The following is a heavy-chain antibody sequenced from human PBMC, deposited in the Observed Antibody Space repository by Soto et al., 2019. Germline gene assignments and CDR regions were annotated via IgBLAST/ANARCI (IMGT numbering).Heavy chain of an antibody. CDR3: ARGSLVTGDYYYYYMDV. D-gene: IGHD2-21*02. V-gene: IGHV4-39*01. J-gene: IGHJ6*03. CDR1: GGSISSSSYY. Sequence: SETLSLTCTVSGGSISSSSYYWGWIRQPPGKGLEWIGSIYYSGSTYYNPSLKSRVTISVDTSKNQFSLKLSSVTAADAFFYYFARGSLVTGDYYYYYMDVWGKGTTVTVSS. CDR2: IYYSGST.